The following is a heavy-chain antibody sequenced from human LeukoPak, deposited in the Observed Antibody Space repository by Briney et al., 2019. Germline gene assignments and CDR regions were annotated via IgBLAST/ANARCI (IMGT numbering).Heavy chain of an antibody. CDR3: ARDLSPVVRASPMGY. D-gene: IGHD3-10*01. CDR2: IIYDGYYK. Sequence: PGRSLRLSCAASAFTFTSYGMHWVRQAPSKCLECLALIIYDGYYKYYSDTVNGRFTISSDTSKNTLYLQMNSLRAEDTAVYYCARDLSPVVRASPMGYWGQGTLVTVSS. V-gene: IGHV3-30*03. J-gene: IGHJ4*02. CDR1: AFTFTSYG.